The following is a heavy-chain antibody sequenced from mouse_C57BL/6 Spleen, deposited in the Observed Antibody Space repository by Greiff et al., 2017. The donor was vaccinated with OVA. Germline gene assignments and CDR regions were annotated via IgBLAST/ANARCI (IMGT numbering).Heavy chain of an antibody. V-gene: IGHV5-4*03. CDR2: INDGGSYT. CDR1: GFTFSSYA. J-gene: IGHJ3*01. D-gene: IGHD2-4*01. CDR3: ARIYYDYDGGY. Sequence: EVKVVESGGGLVKPGGSLKLSCAASGFTFSSYAMSWVRQTPEKRLEWVATINDGGSYTYYPDNVKGRFTISRDNAKNNLYLQMSHLKSEDTAMYYCARIYYDYDGGYWGQGTLVTVSA.